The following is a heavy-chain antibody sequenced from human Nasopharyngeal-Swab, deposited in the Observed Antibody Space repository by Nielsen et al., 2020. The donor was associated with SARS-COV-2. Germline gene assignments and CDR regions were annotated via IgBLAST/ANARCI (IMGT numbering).Heavy chain of an antibody. J-gene: IGHJ6*03. V-gene: IGHV4-38-2*02. CDR2: IYHSGST. CDR3: ARVLYNYYYYYYMDV. Sequence: RQAPGEGLEWIGSIYHSGSTYYNPSLKSRVTISVDTSKNQFSLKLSSVTAADTAVYYCARVLYNYYYYYYMDVWGKGTTVTVSS. D-gene: IGHD2-8*01.